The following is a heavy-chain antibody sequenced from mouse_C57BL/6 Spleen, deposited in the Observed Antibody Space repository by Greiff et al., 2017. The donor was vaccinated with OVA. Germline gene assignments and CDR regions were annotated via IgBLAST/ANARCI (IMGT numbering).Heavy chain of an antibody. D-gene: IGHD4-1*01. CDR3: ARSKPGTGYCDV. J-gene: IGHJ1*03. Sequence: QVQLQQPGAELVMPGASVQLSCKASGYTFTSYWMHWVKQRPGQGLAWIGEIAPSDRYSNYNQKFKGKSTLTVDKSSSTAYMKLSSRTSEDSAVYYCARSKPGTGYCDVWGTGTTVTVSS. CDR2: IAPSDRYS. V-gene: IGHV1-69*01. CDR1: GYTFTSYW.